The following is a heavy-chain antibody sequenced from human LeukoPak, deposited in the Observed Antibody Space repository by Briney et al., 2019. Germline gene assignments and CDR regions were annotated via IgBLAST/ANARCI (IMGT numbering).Heavy chain of an antibody. CDR1: GFTFSSYC. CDR3: AREVSSIVGTSDY. V-gene: IGHV3-48*01. D-gene: IGHD1-26*01. CDR2: ISSSSSTI. Sequence: PGGSLRLSCAASGFTFSSYCMNWVRQAPGKGLEWVSYISSSSSTIYYADSVKGRFTISRDNAKNSLYLQMNSLRAEDTAVYYCAREVSSIVGTSDYWGQGTLVTVSS. J-gene: IGHJ4*02.